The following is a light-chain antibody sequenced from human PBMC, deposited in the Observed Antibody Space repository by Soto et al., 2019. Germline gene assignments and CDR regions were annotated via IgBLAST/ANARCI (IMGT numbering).Light chain of an antibody. Sequence: DIQMTQSPSSLSASVGDRVTITCQASQDISNYLNWYQQKPGKATKLLIYDASNLETGVPSRFSGSGSCTDFTFTISSLQPVDIATYYCQQYDNIRGIFTFGPGTKVDIK. CDR3: QQYDNIRGIFT. CDR2: DAS. V-gene: IGKV1-33*01. CDR1: QDISNY. J-gene: IGKJ3*01.